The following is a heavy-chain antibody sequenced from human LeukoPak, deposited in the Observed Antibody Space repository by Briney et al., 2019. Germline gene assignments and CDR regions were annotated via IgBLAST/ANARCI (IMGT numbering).Heavy chain of an antibody. CDR2: IYYSGST. D-gene: IGHD6-19*01. CDR1: GGPITSRNYY. CDR3: ARLGAVIGTIRGAFDI. J-gene: IGHJ3*02. Sequence: SETLSLTCTVSGGPITSRNYYWAWLRQPPGKGLEWIGSIYYSGSTYYNPSLKSRVTISLDTSKNQFSLKLSSVTAADTTVYYCARLGAVIGTIRGAFDIWGQGTMVTVSS. V-gene: IGHV4-39*01.